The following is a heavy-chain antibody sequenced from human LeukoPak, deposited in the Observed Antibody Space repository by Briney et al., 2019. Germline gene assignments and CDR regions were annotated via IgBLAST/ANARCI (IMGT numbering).Heavy chain of an antibody. CDR2: IWYDGNNK. Sequence: GESLKISCAASGFTFSGYGMHWVRQAPGKGLEWVAVIWYDGNNKFYADSVKGRFTISRDNFKNTLYLEMNNLRAEDTAVYYCARERCSGGRCYYYDHWGQGTLVTVSS. V-gene: IGHV3-33*01. D-gene: IGHD2-15*01. CDR3: ARERCSGGRCYYYDH. CDR1: GFTFSGYG. J-gene: IGHJ4*02.